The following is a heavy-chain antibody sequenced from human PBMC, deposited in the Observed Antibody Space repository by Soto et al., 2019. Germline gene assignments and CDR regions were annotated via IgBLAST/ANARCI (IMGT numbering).Heavy chain of an antibody. CDR2: ISGSGGDT. V-gene: IGHV3-23*01. Sequence: GGSLRLSCAASGLTFSSYAMSWVRQAPGKGLEWVSTISGSGGDTYYADSVEGRFTISRDNSKNTLFLQMNSLRAEDTAVYYCAKDLYGDYYFDYCGQGPLVTVYS. CDR1: GLTFSSYA. CDR3: AKDLYGDYYFDY. D-gene: IGHD4-17*01. J-gene: IGHJ4*02.